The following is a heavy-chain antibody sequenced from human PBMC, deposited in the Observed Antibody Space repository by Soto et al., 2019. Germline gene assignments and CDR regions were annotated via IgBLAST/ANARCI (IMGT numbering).Heavy chain of an antibody. Sequence: PGGSLRLSCAASGFVFSDFQFNWVRQAPGGGLEWLSSITGTSAFTEYAESIEGRFTISRDNPNKLLFLHMDNLRPEATAVYYCARGNLAFQGAFDLWGQGTLVTVSS. J-gene: IGHJ4*02. V-gene: IGHV3-21*01. CDR1: GFVFSDFQ. CDR2: ITGTSAFT. CDR3: ARGNLAFQGAFDL. D-gene: IGHD3-16*01.